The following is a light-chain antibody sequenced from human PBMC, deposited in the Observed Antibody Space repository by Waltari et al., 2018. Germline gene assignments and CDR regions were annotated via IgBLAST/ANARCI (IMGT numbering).Light chain of an antibody. Sequence: DIQMTQSPSSLSASVGDRVTMTCRASQRVSTYLNWYQQKPGKAPKLLIYTASSLQSGVPSRFSGSGSGTDFTLTISSLQPEDSATYYCQQSYTIPSFTFGPGTKVDIK. CDR1: QRVSTY. J-gene: IGKJ3*01. CDR3: QQSYTIPSFT. CDR2: TAS. V-gene: IGKV1-39*01.